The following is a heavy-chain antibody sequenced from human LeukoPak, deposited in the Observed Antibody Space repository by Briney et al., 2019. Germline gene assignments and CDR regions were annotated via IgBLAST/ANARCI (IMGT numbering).Heavy chain of an antibody. CDR1: GFTFSSYE. V-gene: IGHV3-48*03. D-gene: IGHD3-10*02. CDR2: ISSSGSTI. J-gene: IGHJ6*04. CDR3: AELGITMIGGV. Sequence: GGSLRLSCAASGFTFSSYEMNWVRQATGKGLEWVSYISSSGSTIYYADSVKGRFTISRDNDKNSLYLQMNSLRAEDTAVYYCAELGITMIGGVWGKGTTVTISS.